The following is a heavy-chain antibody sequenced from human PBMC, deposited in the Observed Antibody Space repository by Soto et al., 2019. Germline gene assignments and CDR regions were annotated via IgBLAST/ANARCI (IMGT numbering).Heavy chain of an antibody. CDR2: ISADSGGT. D-gene: IGHD6-19*01. Sequence: GASVKVSCKASGYTFRSYGVTWVRQAPGQGLEWLGWISADSGGTNYAQKFQGRVTMTRDTSISTAYMELSRLRSDDTAVYYCARGPGIAVAGTGPFDYWGQGTLVTVSS. CDR1: GYTFRSYG. J-gene: IGHJ4*02. V-gene: IGHV1-2*02. CDR3: ARGPGIAVAGTGPFDY.